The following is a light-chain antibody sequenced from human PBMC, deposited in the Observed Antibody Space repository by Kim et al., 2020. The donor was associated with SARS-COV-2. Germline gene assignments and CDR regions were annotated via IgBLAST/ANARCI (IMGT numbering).Light chain of an antibody. Sequence: VTNASTGSTSNIGAGSDVHWYLQVPGTAPKVLIYANTTRPSGVPDRFSGSKSGTSASLAITALQAEGEADYYCQSSDRDLSGSVLGGGTQLTVL. V-gene: IGLV1-40*01. CDR1: TSNIGAGSD. CDR3: QSSDRDLSGSV. CDR2: ANT. J-gene: IGLJ3*02.